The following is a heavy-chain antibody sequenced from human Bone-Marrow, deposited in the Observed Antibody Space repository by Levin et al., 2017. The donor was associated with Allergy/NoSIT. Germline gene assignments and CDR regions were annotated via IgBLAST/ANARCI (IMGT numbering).Heavy chain of an antibody. J-gene: IGHJ6*02. CDR1: GFTLSSYD. CDR2: IGNAGDT. V-gene: IGHV3-13*01. Sequence: GESLKISCAASGFTLSSYDMHWVRHATGKGLEWVSGIGNAGDTYYPGSVKGRFTISRESAKNSLYLQMNSLRAGDTAVYYCARSDEGGMDVWGQGTTVSVSS. CDR3: ARSDEGGMDV.